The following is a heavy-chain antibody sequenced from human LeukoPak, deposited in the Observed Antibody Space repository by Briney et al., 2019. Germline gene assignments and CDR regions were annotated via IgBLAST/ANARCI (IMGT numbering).Heavy chain of an antibody. CDR3: VRGAWKTPVTDFYFDY. Sequence: GGSLRLSCAVSGFTFSNYAISWVRQAPGKGLEWVSAIVPSGDRKYYADSVTGRFTISRDNSKNTVFLQMNSLRAEDTAVYYCVRGAWKTPVTDFYFDYWGQGTLVTVSS. V-gene: IGHV3-23*01. CDR2: IVPSGDRK. D-gene: IGHD4-17*01. J-gene: IGHJ4*02. CDR1: GFTFSNYA.